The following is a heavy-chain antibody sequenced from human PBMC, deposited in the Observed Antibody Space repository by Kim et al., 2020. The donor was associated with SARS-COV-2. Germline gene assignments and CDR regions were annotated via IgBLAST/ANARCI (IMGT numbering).Heavy chain of an antibody. Sequence: SPSIKSRVTISVDTSKNQFSLMLSSVPAADTAVYYCARHLEGYYYCGMDVWGQGTTVTVSS. J-gene: IGHJ6*02. CDR3: ARHLEGYYYCGMDV. V-gene: IGHV4-59*08.